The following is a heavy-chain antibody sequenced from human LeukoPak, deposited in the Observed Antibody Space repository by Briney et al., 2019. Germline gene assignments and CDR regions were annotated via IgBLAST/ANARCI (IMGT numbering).Heavy chain of an antibody. Sequence: GGSLTLSCAASGLTFSSYAMSWVRLAPGKGLEWVSAISGSGGTTYNADSVKDRFTISRDNSENTLYLQMSSLRVEDTAIYCCAKSRCSTSSCPFDNWGQGTLVTVSS. D-gene: IGHD2-2*01. CDR3: AKSRCSTSSCPFDN. CDR2: ISGSGGTT. CDR1: GLTFSSYA. J-gene: IGHJ4*02. V-gene: IGHV3-23*01.